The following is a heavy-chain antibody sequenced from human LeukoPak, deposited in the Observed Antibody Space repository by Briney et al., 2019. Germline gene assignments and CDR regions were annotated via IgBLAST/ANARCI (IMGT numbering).Heavy chain of an antibody. D-gene: IGHD3-10*01. V-gene: IGHV3-11*01. CDR1: GFTFSDYY. J-gene: IGHJ6*03. Sequence: GGSLRLSCVASGFTFSDYYMSWIRQAPGKGLEWVSYISSSGSTIYYADSVKGRFTISRDNAKNSLYLQMNSLRAEDTAVYYCARGYGSGSYYIPHYYYYYMDVWGKGTTVTVSS. CDR2: ISSSGSTI. CDR3: ARGYGSGSYYIPHYYYYYMDV.